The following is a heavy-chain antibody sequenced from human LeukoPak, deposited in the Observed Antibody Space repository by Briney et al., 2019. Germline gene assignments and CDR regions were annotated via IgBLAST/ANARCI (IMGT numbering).Heavy chain of an antibody. CDR1: GYTFTSYG. CDR2: ISANNGNT. J-gene: IGHJ6*02. Sequence: ASVKVSCKASGYTFTSYGISWVRQAPGQGLEWMGWISANNGNTNYGQNFQGRVTMTTDTSTSTTYMELRSLRSDDTAVYFCARDSIYPDYYYYYGMDVWGQGTTVTVSS. V-gene: IGHV1-18*01. D-gene: IGHD4-11*01. CDR3: ARDSIYPDYYYYYGMDV.